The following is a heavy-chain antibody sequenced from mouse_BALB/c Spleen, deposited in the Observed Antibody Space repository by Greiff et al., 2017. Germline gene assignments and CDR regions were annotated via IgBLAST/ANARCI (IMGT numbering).Heavy chain of an antibody. CDR1: GYTFTSYD. D-gene: IGHD1-1*01. V-gene: IGHV1-85*01. CDR2: IIPGDGST. Sequence: VQLQESGAELVKPGASVKLSCKASGYTFTSYDMNWVRQRPEQGLEWIGWIIPGDGSTKYKEKFKGKATLTTDKSSSTAYMQLSRLTSEDAAVYFCTVLLSLKGDYWGQGTSVTVSS. J-gene: IGHJ4*01. CDR3: TVLLSLKGDY.